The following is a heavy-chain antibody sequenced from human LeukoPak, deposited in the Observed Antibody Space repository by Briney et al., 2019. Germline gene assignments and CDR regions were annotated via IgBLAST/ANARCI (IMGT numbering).Heavy chain of an antibody. CDR2: INQVGSVE. CDR3: AKLLGDVTTFDY. CDR1: GFTFSRSW. J-gene: IGHJ4*02. D-gene: IGHD3-16*01. Sequence: GESLRLSCAGSGFTFSRSWVTWVRQAPGRGLEWVASINQVGSVEHYMDSVKGRFTISRDNAKNSLYLQMNSLRAEDTAVYYCAKLLGDVTTFDYWGQGTLVTVSS. V-gene: IGHV3-7*01.